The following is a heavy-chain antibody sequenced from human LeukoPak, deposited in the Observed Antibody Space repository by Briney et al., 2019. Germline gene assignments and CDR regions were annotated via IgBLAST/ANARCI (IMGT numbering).Heavy chain of an antibody. D-gene: IGHD3-10*01. V-gene: IGHV4-34*01. CDR3: ARGKDIRYYYGSGSYYY. Sequence: SETLSLTCAVYGGSFSGYYWSWLRQPPGKGLEWIGEINHSGSTNYNPPLKSRVTISVDTSKNQFSLKLSSVTAADTAVYYCARGKDIRYYYGSGSYYYWGQGTLVTVSS. CDR1: GGSFSGYY. CDR2: INHSGST. J-gene: IGHJ4*02.